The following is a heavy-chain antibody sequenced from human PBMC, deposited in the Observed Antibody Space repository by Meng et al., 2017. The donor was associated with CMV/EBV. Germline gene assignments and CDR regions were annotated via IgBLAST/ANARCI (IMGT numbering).Heavy chain of an antibody. CDR2: INPNSGGT. CDR3: ARDGGRYCSSTSCYYGMDV. CDR1: GYTFTAHY. J-gene: IGHJ6*02. V-gene: IGHV1-2*02. Sequence: ASVKVSCKASGYTFTAHYFHWVRQAPGQGLEWMGWINPNSGGTNYAQKFQGRVTMTRDTSISTAYMELSRLRSDDTAVYYCARDGGRYCSSTSCYYGMDVWGQGTTVTVSS. D-gene: IGHD2-2*01.